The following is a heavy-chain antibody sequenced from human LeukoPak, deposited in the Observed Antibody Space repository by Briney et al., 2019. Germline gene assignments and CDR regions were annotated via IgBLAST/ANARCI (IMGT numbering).Heavy chain of an antibody. CDR1: GVSISTNAW. CDR3: AREIFGARAFEY. CDR2: IFHSESV. J-gene: IGHJ4*02. V-gene: IGHV4-4*02. Sequence: SGTLSLTCAVSGVSISTNAWWSWVRQTPGKGLEWIGEIFHSESVNSNPSLESRLTISLDKSKNHFSLELTSVTAADTALYFCAREIFGARAFEYWGQGILVAVSS. D-gene: IGHD3-3*01.